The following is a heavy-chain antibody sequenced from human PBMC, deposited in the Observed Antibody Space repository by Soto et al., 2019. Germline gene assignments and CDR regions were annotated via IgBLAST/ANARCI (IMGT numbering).Heavy chain of an antibody. CDR2: IYYSGST. V-gene: IGHV4-30-4*01. CDR3: ARGDGSASYYMYYYYGMDV. CDR1: GGSISSGDYY. Sequence: SETLSLTCTVSGGSISSGDYYWSWIRQPPGKGLEWIGYIYYSGSTYYNPSLKSRVTISVDTSKNQFSLKLSSVTAADTAVYYCARGDGSASYYMYYYYGMDVWGQGTTVTVSS. D-gene: IGHD3-10*01. J-gene: IGHJ6*02.